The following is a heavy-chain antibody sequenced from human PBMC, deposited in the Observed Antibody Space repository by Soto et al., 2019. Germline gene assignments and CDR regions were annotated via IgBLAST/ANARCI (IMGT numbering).Heavy chain of an antibody. CDR3: ARGAADTAMVDS. CDR2: IFYSGST. D-gene: IGHD5-18*01. CDR1: GGSIRSYY. Sequence: SETLSLTCTVSGGSIRSYYWTWIRQPPGKGLEWLGYIFYSGSTFYNPSLKSRVTISIHTSKSQFSLQLTSVIAADTAVYYCARGAADTAMVDSWGQGTRVTVSS. J-gene: IGHJ4*02. V-gene: IGHV4-59*01.